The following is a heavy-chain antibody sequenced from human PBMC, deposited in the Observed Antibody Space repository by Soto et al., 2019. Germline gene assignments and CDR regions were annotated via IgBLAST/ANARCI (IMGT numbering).Heavy chain of an antibody. CDR3: ARDVIGYCSGGSCYGAFDI. CDR1: GGSISSGGYY. Sequence: SETLSLTCTVSGGSISSGGYYWSWIRQHPGKGLEWIGYIYYSGSTYYNPSLKSRVTISVDTSKNQFSLKLSSVTAADTAVYYCARDVIGYCSGGSCYGAFDIWAQGTMVNVSS. V-gene: IGHV4-31*03. D-gene: IGHD2-15*01. J-gene: IGHJ3*02. CDR2: IYYSGST.